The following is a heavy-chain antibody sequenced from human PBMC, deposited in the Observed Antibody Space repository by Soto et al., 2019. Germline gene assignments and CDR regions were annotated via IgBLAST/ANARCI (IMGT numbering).Heavy chain of an antibody. V-gene: IGHV4-30-4*01. CDR3: ARGIAAAGTRTNWFDP. Sequence: QVQLQESGPGLVKPSQTLSLTCTVSGGSISSGDYYWSWIRQPPGKGLEWVGYIYYSGSTYYNQSRKSRVTIPVDPSQNQLSLKLGSVSAANTGVYYCARGIAAAGTRTNWFDPWGQGTLVTVSS. CDR2: IYYSGST. D-gene: IGHD6-13*01. CDR1: GGSISSGDYY. J-gene: IGHJ5*02.